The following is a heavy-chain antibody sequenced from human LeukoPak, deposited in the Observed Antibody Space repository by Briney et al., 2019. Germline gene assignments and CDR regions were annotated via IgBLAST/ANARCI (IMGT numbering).Heavy chain of an antibody. V-gene: IGHV3-48*03. CDR3: ARDQHPYYGLDV. CDR1: GFTFSSYE. Sequence: PGGSLRRSCAASGFTFSSYEMNWVRQAPGKGLEWISYINTGGGTIYADSVNGRFTISRDNARNSLYLQMSSVRVEDTALYYCARDQHPYYGLDVWGQGTTVSVFS. J-gene: IGHJ6*02. D-gene: IGHD2-2*01. CDR2: INTGGGTI.